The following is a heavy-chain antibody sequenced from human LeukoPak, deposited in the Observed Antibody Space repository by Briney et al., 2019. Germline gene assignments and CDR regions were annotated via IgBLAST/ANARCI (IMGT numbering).Heavy chain of an antibody. CDR2: ISGDGSST. Sequence: SGGSLRLSCAASGFTFSSYWMHWVRQTPGKGLVWVSRISGDGSSTTYAESVKGRFTTSRDNAKDTLYLQMNSLRAEDTAVYYCARELPFDYWGQGTLVTVSS. CDR1: GFTFSSYW. CDR3: ARELPFDY. V-gene: IGHV3-74*01. J-gene: IGHJ4*02.